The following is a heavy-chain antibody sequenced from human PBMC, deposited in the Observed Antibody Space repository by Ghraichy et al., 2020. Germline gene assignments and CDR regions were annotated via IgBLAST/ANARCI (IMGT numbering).Heavy chain of an antibody. CDR1: GFTFSSYS. Sequence: GESLNISCAASGFTFSSYSMNWVRQAPGKGLEWVSYISSSSSTIYYADSVKGRFTISRDNAKNSLYLQMNSLRDEDTAVYYCARCEITIFGNTLTEYGMDVWGQGTTVTVSS. V-gene: IGHV3-48*02. D-gene: IGHD3-3*01. CDR3: ARCEITIFGNTLTEYGMDV. J-gene: IGHJ6*02. CDR2: ISSSSSTI.